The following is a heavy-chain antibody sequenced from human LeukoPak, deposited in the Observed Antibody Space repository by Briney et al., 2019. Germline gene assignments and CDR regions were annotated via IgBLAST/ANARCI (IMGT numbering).Heavy chain of an antibody. CDR2: ISGSGGST. J-gene: IGHJ4*02. CDR1: GFTFSSYA. V-gene: IGHV3-23*01. CDR3: ARKSSSWRFDY. D-gene: IGHD6-13*01. Sequence: GGSLRLSCAASGFTFSSYAMNWVRQAPGKGLEWVSAISGSGGSTYYADSVKGRFTISRDNSKNTLYLQMNSLRAEDTAVYYCARKSSSWRFDYWGQGTLVTVSS.